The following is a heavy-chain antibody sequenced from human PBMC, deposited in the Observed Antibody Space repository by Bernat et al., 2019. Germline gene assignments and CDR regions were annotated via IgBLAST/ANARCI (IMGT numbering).Heavy chain of an antibody. Sequence: QVQLQESGPGLVKPSQTLSLTCTVSGGSISSSSYYWGWIRQPPGKGLEWIGSIYYSGSTYYNPSLKSRVTISVDTSKNQFSLKLSSVTAADTAVYYCARRKGRITMIVVDPYYFDYWGQGTLVTVSS. CDR3: ARRKGRITMIVVDPYYFDY. D-gene: IGHD3-22*01. CDR1: GGSISSSSYY. J-gene: IGHJ4*02. V-gene: IGHV4-39*01. CDR2: IYYSGST.